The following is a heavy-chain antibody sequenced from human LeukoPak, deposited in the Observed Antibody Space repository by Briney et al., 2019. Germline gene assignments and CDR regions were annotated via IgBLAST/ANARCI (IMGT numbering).Heavy chain of an antibody. CDR3: AKDNEGYSSSSPDY. D-gene: IGHD6-13*01. Sequence: PGGSLRLSCAASGFTFSSYAMSWVRQAPGKGLEWVSAISGSGGSTYYADSVKGRFTISRDNSKNTLYLQMNSLRAEDTAVYYCAKDNEGYSSSSPDYWGQGTLVTVSS. V-gene: IGHV3-23*01. CDR2: ISGSGGST. J-gene: IGHJ4*02. CDR1: GFTFSSYA.